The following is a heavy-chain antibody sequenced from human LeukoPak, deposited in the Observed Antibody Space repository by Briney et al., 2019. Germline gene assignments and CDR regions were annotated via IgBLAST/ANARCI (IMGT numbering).Heavy chain of an antibody. CDR2: IIPIFGTA. CDR1: GGTFSSYA. D-gene: IGHD3-22*01. Sequence: GASVKVSCKASGGTFSSYAISWVRQAPGQGLEWMGRIIPIFGTANYAQKFQGRVTITTDESTNTAYMELSSLRSEDTAVYYCARVGDSSGYYYSFDFLHWGQGTLVTVSS. V-gene: IGHV1-69*05. J-gene: IGHJ1*01. CDR3: ARVGDSSGYYYSFDFLH.